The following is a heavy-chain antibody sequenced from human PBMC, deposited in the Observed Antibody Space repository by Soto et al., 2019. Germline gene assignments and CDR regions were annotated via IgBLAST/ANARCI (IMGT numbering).Heavy chain of an antibody. D-gene: IGHD2-2*01. J-gene: IGHJ5*02. CDR3: ARNENNPSCCNWFDP. V-gene: IGHV3-23*01. Sequence: PGGSLRLSCAASGFIFSSYAMSWVRQAPGKGLEWVSAISGSGGSTYYADSVKGRFTISRDNSKNTLYLQMNSLRAEDTAVYYCARNENNPSCCNWFDPWGQGTLVTVSS. CDR2: ISGSGGST. CDR1: GFIFSSYA.